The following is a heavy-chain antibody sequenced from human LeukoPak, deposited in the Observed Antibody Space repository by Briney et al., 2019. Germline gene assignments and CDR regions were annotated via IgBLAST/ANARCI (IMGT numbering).Heavy chain of an antibody. CDR1: GLTFSSYA. V-gene: IGHV3-23*01. CDR2: ISGSGDTT. D-gene: IGHD2-15*01. CDR3: ARVGSRYCSGANCYDGF. J-gene: IGHJ4*02. Sequence: GGSLRLSCAASGLTFSSYAMSWVRQTPGKGLEWVSTISGSGDTTYYADSVKGRFTISRDNSKNTLYLQMNNLRAEDTAIYYCARVGSRYCSGANCYDGFWGQGTLVSVSS.